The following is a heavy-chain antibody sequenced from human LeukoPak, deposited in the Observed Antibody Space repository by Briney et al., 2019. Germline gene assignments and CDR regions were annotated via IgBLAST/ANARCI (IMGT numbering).Heavy chain of an antibody. V-gene: IGHV3-15*01. CDR1: GFTFSNAW. J-gene: IGHJ4*02. CDR3: TTDRGERGSLFDY. CDR2: IKSKTDGGTT. Sequence: TGGSLRLSCAASGFTFSNAWMSWVRQAPGKGLEWVGRIKSKTDGGTTDYAAPVKGRFTISRDDSKNTLYLQMNSLKTEDTAVYYCTTDRGERGSLFDYWGQGTLVTVSS. D-gene: IGHD3-10*01.